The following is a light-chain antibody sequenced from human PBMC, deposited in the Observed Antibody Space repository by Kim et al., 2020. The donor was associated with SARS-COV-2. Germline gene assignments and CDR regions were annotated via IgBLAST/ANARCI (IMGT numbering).Light chain of an antibody. Sequence: AIRMTQSPSSFSASTGDRVTITCRASQGISSYLAWYQQKPGKAPKLLIYAASTLQSGVPSRFSGSGSGTDFTLTISCLQSEDFATYYCHQYYSYPPYTFGQGTKLEI. CDR2: AAS. V-gene: IGKV1-8*01. J-gene: IGKJ2*01. CDR3: HQYYSYPPYT. CDR1: QGISSY.